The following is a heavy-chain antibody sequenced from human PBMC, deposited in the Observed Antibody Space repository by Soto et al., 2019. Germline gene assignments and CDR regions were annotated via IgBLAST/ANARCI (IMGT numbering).Heavy chain of an antibody. J-gene: IGHJ6*02. CDR3: ARDDSSGWYGYYYYYGMDV. V-gene: IGHV1-18*01. CDR2: ISAYNGNT. Sequence: QVQLVQSGAEVKKPGASVKVSCKASGYTCTSYGISWVRQAPGQGLEWMGWISAYNGNTNYAQKLQGRVTMTTDTSTSTAYMELRSLTSDDTAVYYCARDDSSGWYGYYYYYGMDVWGQGTTVTVSS. D-gene: IGHD6-19*01. CDR1: GYTCTSYG.